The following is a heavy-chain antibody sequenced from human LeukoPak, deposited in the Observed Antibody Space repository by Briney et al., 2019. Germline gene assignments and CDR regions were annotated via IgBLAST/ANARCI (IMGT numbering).Heavy chain of an antibody. D-gene: IGHD2-2*01. CDR2: ISSSSSYI. V-gene: IGHV3-21*01. Sequence: PGGSLRLSCAASGFTFSSYSINWVRQAPGKGLEWVSSISSSSSYIYYADSVKGRFTISRDNAKNSLYLQMNSLRAEDTAVYYCARDRSDIVVVPAATGGDPIDYWGQGTLVTVSS. CDR1: GFTFSSYS. CDR3: ARDRSDIVVVPAATGGDPIDY. J-gene: IGHJ4*02.